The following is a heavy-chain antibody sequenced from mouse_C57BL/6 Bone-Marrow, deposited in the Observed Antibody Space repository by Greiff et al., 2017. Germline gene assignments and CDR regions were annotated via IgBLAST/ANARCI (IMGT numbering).Heavy chain of an antibody. V-gene: IGHV5-9-1*02. Sequence: EVRLVESGEGLVKPGGSLKLSCAASGFTFSSYAMSWVRQTPEKRLEWVAYISSGGDYIYYADTVKGRFTISRDNARNTLYLQMSSLKSEDTAMYYCTREGGEIGYDWFAYWGQGTLVTVSA. CDR2: ISSGGDYI. CDR3: TREGGEIGYDWFAY. D-gene: IGHD2-2*01. J-gene: IGHJ3*01. CDR1: GFTFSSYA.